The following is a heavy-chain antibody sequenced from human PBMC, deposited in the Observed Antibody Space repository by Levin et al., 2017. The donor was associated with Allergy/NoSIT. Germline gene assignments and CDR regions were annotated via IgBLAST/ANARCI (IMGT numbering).Heavy chain of an antibody. CDR1: GFTFSSYA. Sequence: PGGSLRLSCAASGFTFSSYAMSWVRQAPGKGLEWVSAISGSGGSTYYADSVKGRFTISRDNSKNTLYLQMNSLRAEDTAVYYCAKDWGTGEWELLFGEYWGQGTLVTVSS. J-gene: IGHJ4*02. CDR3: AKDWGTGEWELLFGEY. V-gene: IGHV3-23*01. CDR2: ISGSGGST. D-gene: IGHD1-26*01.